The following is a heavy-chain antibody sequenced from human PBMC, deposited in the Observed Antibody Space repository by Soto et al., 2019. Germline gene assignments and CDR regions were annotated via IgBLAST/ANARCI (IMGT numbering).Heavy chain of an antibody. J-gene: IGHJ4*02. CDR1: GGSFSGYY. D-gene: IGHD2-2*01. V-gene: IGHV4-34*01. CDR3: ARGQHADGPYYFDY. CDR2: INHSGST. Sequence: SETLSLTCAVYGGSFSGYYWSWIRQPPGKGLEWIGEINHSGSTNYNPSLKSRVTISVDTSKNQFSLKLSSVTAADTAVYYCARGQHADGPYYFDYWGQGTLVTVSS.